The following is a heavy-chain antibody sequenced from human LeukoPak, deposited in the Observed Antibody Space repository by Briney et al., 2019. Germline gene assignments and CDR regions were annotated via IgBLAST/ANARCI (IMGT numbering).Heavy chain of an antibody. CDR1: GYTFTSYD. Sequence: ASAKVSCKASGYTFTSYDINWVRQATGQGLEWMGWMNPNSGNTGYAHKFQGRVTITRNTSISTAYMELSSLRSEDTAVYYCARGVTIFGVVNSAGDYWGQGTLVTVSS. CDR2: MNPNSGNT. CDR3: ARGVTIFGVVNSAGDY. D-gene: IGHD3-3*01. J-gene: IGHJ4*02. V-gene: IGHV1-8*01.